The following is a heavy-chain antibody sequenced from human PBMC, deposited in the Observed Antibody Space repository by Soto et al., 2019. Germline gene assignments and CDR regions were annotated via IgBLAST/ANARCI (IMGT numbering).Heavy chain of an antibody. D-gene: IGHD2-8*02. CDR2: ISHDGNVN. V-gene: IGHV3-30*18. J-gene: IGHJ6*03. CDR1: GFTFSSYA. Sequence: QVQLVESGGGVGQPGRSLRLSCEASGFTFSSYAMHWVRQAPGKGLEWVAVISHDGNVNYYSESVKGRFTMSRDNSKDTLYLQMDSLRTEDTAVYFCAKDEYWESHFYYFMDLCGKGTPVTVSS. CDR3: AKDEYWESHFYYFMDL.